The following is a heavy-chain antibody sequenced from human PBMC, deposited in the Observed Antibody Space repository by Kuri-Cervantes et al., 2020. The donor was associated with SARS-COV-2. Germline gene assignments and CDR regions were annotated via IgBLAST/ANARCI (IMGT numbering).Heavy chain of an antibody. D-gene: IGHD2-15*01. CDR3: AREGYCSGGSCFDY. Sequence: SETLSLTCAVSGGSISSSNWWSWVRQPPGKGLEWIGEIYHSGSTNYNPSLKSRVTISVDKSKNQFSLKLSSVTAADTAVYYCAREGYCSGGSCFDYWGQGTLVTVSS. CDR1: GGSISSSNW. J-gene: IGHJ4*02. CDR2: IYHSGST. V-gene: IGHV4-4*02.